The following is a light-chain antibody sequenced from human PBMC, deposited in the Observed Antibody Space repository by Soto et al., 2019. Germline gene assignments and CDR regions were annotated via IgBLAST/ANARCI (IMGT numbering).Light chain of an antibody. CDR1: QSFSSSQ. CDR3: QVYGNLPPWT. CDR2: DAS. J-gene: IGKJ1*01. Sequence: EIGLTQSPGTLSLSPGERATLSCRASQSFSSSQLAWYQQKPGQAPRLVVYDASTRATAIPDRFSGSGYGTDFPLTISRLEHEDFAVYHCQVYGNLPPWTFGQGTTVEIK. V-gene: IGKV3-20*01.